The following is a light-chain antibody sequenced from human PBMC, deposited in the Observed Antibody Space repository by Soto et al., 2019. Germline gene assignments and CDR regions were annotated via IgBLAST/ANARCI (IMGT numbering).Light chain of an antibody. V-gene: IGLV4-60*02. J-gene: IGLJ1*01. CDR2: LEGSGSY. Sequence: QLVLTQSSSASASLGSSVKLTCTLSSGHSSYIIAWHQQQPGKAPRYLMKLEGSGSYNKGSGVPDRFSGSSSGADRYLTISNLQFEDEADYYCETWDSNTSLFGTGTKVTVL. CDR1: SGHSSYI. CDR3: ETWDSNTSL.